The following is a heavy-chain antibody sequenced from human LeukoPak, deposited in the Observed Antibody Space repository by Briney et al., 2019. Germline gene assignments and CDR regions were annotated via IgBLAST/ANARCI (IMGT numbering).Heavy chain of an antibody. CDR2: IIGDGVST. CDR3: AKESGKFDY. V-gene: IGHV3-43*02. Sequence: GGCLRLSWVASGLPIAVFAMHWVRQAPGKGLDWVSLIIGDGVSTFYADSVKGRFSISRDNSKNSLYLEMNSLSTEDAAMYYCAKESGKFDYWGQRTLVAVSS. J-gene: IGHJ4*02. CDR1: GLPIAVFA.